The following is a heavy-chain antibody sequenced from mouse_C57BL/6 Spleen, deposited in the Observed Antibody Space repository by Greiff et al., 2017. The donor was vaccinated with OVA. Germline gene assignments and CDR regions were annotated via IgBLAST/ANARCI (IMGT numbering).Heavy chain of an antibody. D-gene: IGHD2-5*01. J-gene: IGHJ3*01. CDR1: GFTFSDYG. V-gene: IGHV5-17*01. CDR2: ISSGSSTI. Sequence: EVMLVESGGGLVKPGGSLKLSCAASGFTFSDYGMHWVRQAPEKGLEWVAYISSGSSTIYYADTVKGRFTISRDNAKNTLFLQMTSLRSEDTAMDYCARDYSNYPAWFAYWGQGTLVTVSA. CDR3: ARDYSNYPAWFAY.